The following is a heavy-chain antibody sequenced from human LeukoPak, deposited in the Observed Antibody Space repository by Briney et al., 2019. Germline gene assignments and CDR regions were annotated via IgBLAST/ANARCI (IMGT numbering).Heavy chain of an antibody. CDR2: IYYSGST. Sequence: SETLSLTCTVSGGSISSHYWSWIRQPPGKGLEWIGSIYYSGSTYYNPSLKSRVTISVDTSKNHFSLKLSSVTAADTAVYYCARLDSALNAFDIWGQGTMVTVSS. D-gene: IGHD2-21*01. V-gene: IGHV4-59*04. J-gene: IGHJ3*02. CDR1: GGSISSHY. CDR3: ARLDSALNAFDI.